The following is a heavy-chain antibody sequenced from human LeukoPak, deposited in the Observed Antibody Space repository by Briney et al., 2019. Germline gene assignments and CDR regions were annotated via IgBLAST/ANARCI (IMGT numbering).Heavy chain of an antibody. Sequence: GGSLRLSCAASGFTFSDYYMSWIRQVPGKDLEWVSYISGSSSYTNYADSVKGRFTISRDNANNSLYLQMNSLRAEDTAVYYCATDHEQWLVPHRYWGQGTLVTVSS. CDR1: GFTFSDYY. V-gene: IGHV3-11*05. D-gene: IGHD6-19*01. J-gene: IGHJ4*02. CDR3: ATDHEQWLVPHRY. CDR2: ISGSSSYT.